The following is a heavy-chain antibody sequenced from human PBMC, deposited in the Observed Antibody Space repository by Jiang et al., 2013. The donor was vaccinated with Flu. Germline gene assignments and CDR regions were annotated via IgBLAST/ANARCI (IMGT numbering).Heavy chain of an antibody. CDR3: VKVSKYSSGWGWNYYYYGMDV. Sequence: GGSTYYADSVKGRFTISRDNSKNTLYLQMSSLRAEDTAVYYCVKVSKYSSGWGWNYYYYGMDVWGQGTTVTVSS. D-gene: IGHD6-19*01. J-gene: IGHJ6*02. V-gene: IGHV3-64D*09. CDR2: GGST.